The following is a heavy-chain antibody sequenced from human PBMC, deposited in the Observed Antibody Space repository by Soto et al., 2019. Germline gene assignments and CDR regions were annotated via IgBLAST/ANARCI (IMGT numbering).Heavy chain of an antibody. V-gene: IGHV4-39*01. CDR3: ASPKIAFYNWFDP. CDR1: GGSISSNIYY. Sequence: PSETLSLTCTVSGGSISSNIYYWGWILHPPGKGLEWIGNIHYSGSTYYDSSLQSRVTISIDTSKNQFSLNLSSVTATDTAVYYCASPKIAFYNWFDPWGQGTLVTVSS. J-gene: IGHJ5*02. D-gene: IGHD3-3*02. CDR2: IHYSGST.